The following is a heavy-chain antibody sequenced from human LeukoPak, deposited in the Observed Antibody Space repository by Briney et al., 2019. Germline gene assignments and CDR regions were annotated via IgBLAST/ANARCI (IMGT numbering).Heavy chain of an antibody. J-gene: IGHJ3*02. CDR2: IRSSSSYI. CDR3: ARIATSMPTDDVFDI. CDR1: GFTFSSYS. D-gene: IGHD5-24*01. Sequence: GRSLRLSCAASGFTFSSYSMNWVRQAPGKGLEWVSSIRSSSSYIYYADSVKGRFTISRDNAKNSLYLQMNSLRAEDTAVYYCARIATSMPTDDVFDIWGQATIVTVSP. V-gene: IGHV3-21*01.